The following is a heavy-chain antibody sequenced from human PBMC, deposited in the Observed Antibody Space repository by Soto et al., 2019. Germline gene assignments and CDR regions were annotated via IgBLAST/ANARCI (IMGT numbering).Heavy chain of an antibody. V-gene: IGHV4-59*01. D-gene: IGHD2-2*01. CDR2: IYYSGST. J-gene: IGHJ6*02. CDR3: ARRLGYCSSTSCYRRGLYYYYGMDV. Sequence: KTSETLSLTCTVSGGSISSYYWSWIRQPPGKGLEWIGYIYYSGSTNYNPSLKSRVTISVDTSKNQCSLKLSSVTAADTAVYYCARRLGYCSSTSCYRRGLYYYYGMDVWGQGTTVTVSS. CDR1: GGSISSYY.